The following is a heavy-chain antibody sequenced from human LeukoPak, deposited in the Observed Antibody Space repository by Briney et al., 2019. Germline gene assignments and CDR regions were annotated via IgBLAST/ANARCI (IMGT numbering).Heavy chain of an antibody. CDR3: AKGPRYCSSTSCYRGDY. CDR2: ISDSGTST. Sequence: PGGSLRLSSAASGFTFSNYAMTWVRQAPGKGLQWVSSISDSGTSTDYADSVKGRFTIARDNSKNTVYLQMNSLRAGDTAVYYCAKGPRYCSSTSCYRGDYWGQGTLVTVSS. CDR1: GFTFSNYA. V-gene: IGHV3-23*01. J-gene: IGHJ4*02. D-gene: IGHD2-2*01.